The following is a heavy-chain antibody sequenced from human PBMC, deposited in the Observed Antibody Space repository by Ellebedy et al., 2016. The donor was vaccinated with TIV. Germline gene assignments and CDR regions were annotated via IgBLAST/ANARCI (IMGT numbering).Heavy chain of an antibody. CDR1: GDSISPYY. Sequence: SETLSLPCKVSGDSISPYYWSWIRQPPGKGLEWIGYIYHPGSTTSYNPSLTSRVATSIDTTKNQVTLSLSSVTAADTAVYFCARGLRKDGFHDHDPWGPGILVTVSS. V-gene: IGHV4-59*01. J-gene: IGHJ5*01. CDR2: IYHPGST. D-gene: IGHD5-24*01. CDR3: ARGLRKDGFHDHDP.